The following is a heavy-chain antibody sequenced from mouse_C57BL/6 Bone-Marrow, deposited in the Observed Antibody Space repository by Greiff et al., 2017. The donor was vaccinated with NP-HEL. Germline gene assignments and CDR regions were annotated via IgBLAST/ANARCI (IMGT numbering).Heavy chain of an antibody. J-gene: IGHJ2*01. Sequence: QVQLQQSGPELVKPGASVKISCKASGYTFTDYYINWVKQRPGQGLEWIGWIFPGSGSTYYNETFKGKATLTVDTSSSTAYMLLSSLNSEDSAVYFCARGKKNGYYLFDYWGQGTTLTVSS. D-gene: IGHD2-3*01. CDR2: IFPGSGST. CDR1: GYTFTDYY. CDR3: ARGKKNGYYLFDY. V-gene: IGHV1-75*01.